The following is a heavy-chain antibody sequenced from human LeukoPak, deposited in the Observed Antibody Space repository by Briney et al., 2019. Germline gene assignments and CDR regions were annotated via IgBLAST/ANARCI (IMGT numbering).Heavy chain of an antibody. Sequence: SVKVSCKASGGTFSSYAISWVRQAPGQGLEWMGGIIPIFGTANYAQKFQGRVTITTDESTSTAYMELSSLRSEDAAVYYCARGAEAYSSSWLTIDYWGQGTLVTVSS. V-gene: IGHV1-69*05. CDR2: IIPIFGTA. D-gene: IGHD6-13*01. J-gene: IGHJ4*02. CDR3: ARGAEAYSSSWLTIDY. CDR1: GGTFSSYA.